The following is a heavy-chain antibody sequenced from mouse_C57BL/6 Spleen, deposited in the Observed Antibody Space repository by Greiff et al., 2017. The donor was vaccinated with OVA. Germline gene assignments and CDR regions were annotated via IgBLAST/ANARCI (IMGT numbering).Heavy chain of an antibody. CDR1: GFTFNTYA. V-gene: IGHV10-3*01. CDR2: IRSKSSNYAT. Sequence: EVQRVESGGGLVQPKGSLKLSCAASGFTFNTYAMHWVRQAPGKGLEWVARIRSKSSNYATYYADSVKDRFTISRDDSQSMLYLQMNNLKTEDTAMYYCVRRGDGYYGRGYFDVWGTGTTVTVSS. CDR3: VRRGDGYYGRGYFDV. J-gene: IGHJ1*03. D-gene: IGHD2-3*01.